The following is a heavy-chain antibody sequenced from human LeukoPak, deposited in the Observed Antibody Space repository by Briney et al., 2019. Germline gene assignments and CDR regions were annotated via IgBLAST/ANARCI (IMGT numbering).Heavy chain of an antibody. CDR2: IYYSGST. J-gene: IGHJ4*02. CDR1: GGSISSSSYY. V-gene: IGHV4-39*01. D-gene: IGHD3-10*01. Sequence: SETLSLTCTVSGGSISSSSYYWGWIRQPPGKGLEWIGSIYYSGSTNYNPSFKSRLTISVDTSKNQFSLKLSSVTAADTAVYYCASLRTGDFDYWGQGALVTVSS. CDR3: ASLRTGDFDY.